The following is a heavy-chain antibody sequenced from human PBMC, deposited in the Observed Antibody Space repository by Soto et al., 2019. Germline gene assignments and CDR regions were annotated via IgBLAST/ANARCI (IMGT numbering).Heavy chain of an antibody. CDR3: AREIDSNGHNAGL. D-gene: IGHD3-22*01. Sequence: GASVKVSCKSSGYTFTSYGISWVRQAPGQGLEWMGWINTYDGNTKYAQKLQGRVSMNTDTSTSKAYMELRGLRFDETAVYYCAREIDSNGHNAGLWGQGDLVTVSS. J-gene: IGHJ4*02. V-gene: IGHV1-18*01. CDR1: GYTFTSYG. CDR2: INTYDGNT.